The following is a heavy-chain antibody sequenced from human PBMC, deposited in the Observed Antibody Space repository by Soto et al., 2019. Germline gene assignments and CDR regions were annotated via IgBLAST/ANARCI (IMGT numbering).Heavy chain of an antibody. Sequence: QVQLVESGGGVVQPGRSLRLSCAGSGFTFSNYGLHWVRQTPGKGLEWVAVISHDGSNKYYADSVKGRFTISRDSSKSTLYLQMDSLRVEDTAVYYCAKDGAPRYCSGRSCHPAGAYWGQGTLVTVSS. CDR3: AKDGAPRYCSGRSCHPAGAY. V-gene: IGHV3-30*18. J-gene: IGHJ4*02. D-gene: IGHD2-15*01. CDR1: GFTFSNYG. CDR2: ISHDGSNK.